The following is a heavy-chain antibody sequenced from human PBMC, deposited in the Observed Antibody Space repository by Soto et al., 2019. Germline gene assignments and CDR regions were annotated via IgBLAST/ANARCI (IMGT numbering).Heavy chain of an antibody. V-gene: IGHV3-23*01. CDR2: ISGSGGST. D-gene: IGHD3-22*01. Sequence: EVQLLESGGGLVQPGGSLRLSCAASGFTFSSYAMSWVRQAPGKGLEWVSAISGSGGSTYYADSVKGRFTISRDNPKNTLYLQIISLRAEDTAVYYCAKDPCESSGYSCYFDCWGQGTLVTVSS. J-gene: IGHJ4*02. CDR3: AKDPCESSGYSCYFDC. CDR1: GFTFSSYA.